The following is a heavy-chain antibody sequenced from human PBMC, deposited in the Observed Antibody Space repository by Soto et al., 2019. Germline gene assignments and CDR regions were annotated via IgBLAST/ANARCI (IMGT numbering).Heavy chain of an antibody. D-gene: IGHD3-3*01. CDR1: GYTFTSYD. V-gene: IGHV1-8*01. J-gene: IGHJ6*02. Sequence: ASVKVSCKASGYTFTSYDINWVRQATGQGLEWMGWMNPNSGNTGYAQKFQGRATMTRNTSISTAYMELSSLRSEDTAVYYCARQFVTIFGVVTQYGMDVWGQGTTVTVSS. CDR3: ARQFVTIFGVVTQYGMDV. CDR2: MNPNSGNT.